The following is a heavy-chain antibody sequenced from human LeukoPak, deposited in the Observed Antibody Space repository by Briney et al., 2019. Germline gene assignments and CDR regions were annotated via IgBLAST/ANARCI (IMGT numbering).Heavy chain of an antibody. CDR3: ARYATVAAHRDFDY. Sequence: GGSLRLSCAASGFTFSDYYMSWIRQAPGKGLEWLSYISSSGSTIYYADSVKGRFTISRDNAKNSLYLQMNSLRAEDTAVYYCARYATVAAHRDFDYWGQGTLITVSS. V-gene: IGHV3-11*04. J-gene: IGHJ4*02. D-gene: IGHD6-19*01. CDR1: GFTFSDYY. CDR2: ISSSGSTI.